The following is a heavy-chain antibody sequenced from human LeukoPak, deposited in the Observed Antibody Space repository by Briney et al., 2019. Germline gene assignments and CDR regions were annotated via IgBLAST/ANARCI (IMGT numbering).Heavy chain of an antibody. Sequence: SETLSLTCTVSGGSVSSSSHYWGWIRQTPGKGLERIGYIHYTDSTYYSSSLKSRVTISIDTSKNHFSLNLSSVTAADTAVYYCAREAVHDYSNYEGEAFDIWGQGTMVTVSS. D-gene: IGHD4-11*01. CDR1: GGSVSSSSHY. CDR3: AREAVHDYSNYEGEAFDI. V-gene: IGHV4-39*07. J-gene: IGHJ3*02. CDR2: IHYTDST.